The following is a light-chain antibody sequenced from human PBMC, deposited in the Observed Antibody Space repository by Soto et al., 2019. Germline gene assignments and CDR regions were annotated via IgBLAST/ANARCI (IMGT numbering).Light chain of an antibody. V-gene: IGLV2-8*01. CDR3: KSYAGSNTYV. CDR1: NSDVGVYDF. Sequence: NSDVGVYDFVSWYQHHPGKAALLIIYEVDQRPSGVPDRFSGSKSRNTTSLTVSGIQAADEADYFCKSYAGSNTYVFGSGTKVTVL. CDR2: EVD. J-gene: IGLJ1*01.